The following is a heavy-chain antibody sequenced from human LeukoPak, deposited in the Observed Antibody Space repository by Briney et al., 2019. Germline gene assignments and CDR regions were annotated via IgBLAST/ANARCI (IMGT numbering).Heavy chain of an antibody. J-gene: IGHJ4*02. Sequence: ASVKVSCKVSGYTLTELSMHWVRQAPGKGLEWMGGFDPEDGETIYAQKFQGRVTMTEDTSTDTAYMELSSLRSEDTAVYYCARGTGYFFMRDYWGQGTLVTVSS. CDR2: FDPEDGET. V-gene: IGHV1-24*01. D-gene: IGHD3-9*01. CDR3: ARGTGYFFMRDY. CDR1: GYTLTELS.